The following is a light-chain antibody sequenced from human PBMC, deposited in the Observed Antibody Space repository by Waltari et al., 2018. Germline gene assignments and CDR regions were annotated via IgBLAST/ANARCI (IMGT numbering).Light chain of an antibody. CDR2: GAS. CDR1: EGLRTW. CDR3: QQAHTFPFT. Sequence: DIQMAQSPSSVSASVGDTVTITWRAGEGLRTWLAWYAQKPGKAPQLMIYGASILQSGVPARFSGSGSGTDFTLTISNLQADDFASYYCQQAHTFPFTFGPGTKVYIK. V-gene: IGKV1-12*01. J-gene: IGKJ3*01.